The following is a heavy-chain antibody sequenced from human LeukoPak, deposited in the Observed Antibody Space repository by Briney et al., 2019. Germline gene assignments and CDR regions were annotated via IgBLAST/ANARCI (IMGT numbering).Heavy chain of an antibody. CDR1: GFTFSSYA. V-gene: IGHV3-23*03. CDR3: AKDLELIAAAGMGDY. CDR2: IYSGGST. Sequence: GGSLRLSCAASGFTFSSYAMHWVRQAPGKGLEWVSVIYSGGSTYYADSVKGRFTISRDNSKNTLYLQMNSLRAEDTAVYYCAKDLELIAAAGMGDYWGQGTLVTVSS. D-gene: IGHD6-13*01. J-gene: IGHJ4*02.